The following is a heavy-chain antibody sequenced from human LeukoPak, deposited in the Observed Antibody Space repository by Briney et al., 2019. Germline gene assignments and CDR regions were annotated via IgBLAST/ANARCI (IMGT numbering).Heavy chain of an antibody. CDR1: GGSISSYY. J-gene: IGHJ4*02. CDR2: ISDIGSI. V-gene: IGHV4-59*08. CDR3: AGHHPRNTVDF. D-gene: IGHD2/OR15-2a*01. Sequence: SETLSITCTVSGGSISSYYWSWIRQPPGKGLEWIAYISDIGSINYNPSLKSRVTISLDTSKNQFSLKLSSVTAADTAVYYCAGHHPRNTVDFWGQGTLVTVSS.